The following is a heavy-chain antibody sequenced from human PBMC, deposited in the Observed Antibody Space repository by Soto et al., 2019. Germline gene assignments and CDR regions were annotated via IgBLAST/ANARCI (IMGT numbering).Heavy chain of an antibody. J-gene: IGHJ4*02. D-gene: IGHD3-10*01. Sequence: QVQLQQWGAGLLKPSETLSLTCAVYGGSFSGYYWSWIRQPPGKGLEWIGEINHSGSTNYNPSLTSRVTISVDTPKNQFSLKLSSVTAADTAVYYCARGYYYGSGRRSGSYFDYWGQGTLVTVSS. CDR3: ARGYYYGSGRRSGSYFDY. CDR1: GGSFSGYY. CDR2: INHSGST. V-gene: IGHV4-34*01.